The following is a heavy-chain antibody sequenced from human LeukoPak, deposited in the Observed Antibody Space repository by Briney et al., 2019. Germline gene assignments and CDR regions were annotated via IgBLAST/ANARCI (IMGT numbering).Heavy chain of an antibody. V-gene: IGHV3-30*02. CDR2: IRYDASNK. J-gene: IGHJ4*02. D-gene: IGHD4-17*01. CDR3: AKDLTTVTTQGDY. CDR1: EFTFSTYG. Sequence: PGGSLRLSCAASEFTFSTYGMHWVRQAPGKGLEWVAFIRYDASNKYYADSVKGRFAISRDNSKNTVYLQMNSLRTEDTAVYYCAKDLTTVTTQGDYWGQGTLVTVSS.